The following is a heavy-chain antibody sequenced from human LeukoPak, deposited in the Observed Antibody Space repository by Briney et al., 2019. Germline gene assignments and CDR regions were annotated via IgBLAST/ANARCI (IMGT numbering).Heavy chain of an antibody. D-gene: IGHD5-24*01. CDR2: IYSGGST. CDR3: ARVHDGYTILYYFDY. J-gene: IGHJ4*02. V-gene: IGHV3-53*05. CDR1: GFTVSSNY. Sequence: GGSLRLSCAASGFTVSSNYMSWVRQAPGKGLEWVSVIYSGGSTYYADSVKGRFTISRDNSKNTLYLQMNSLRAEDTAAYYCARVHDGYTILYYFDYWGQGTLVTVSS.